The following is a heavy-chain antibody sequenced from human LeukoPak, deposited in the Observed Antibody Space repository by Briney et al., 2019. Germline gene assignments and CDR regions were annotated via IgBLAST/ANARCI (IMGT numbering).Heavy chain of an antibody. CDR1: GFTFRSYA. V-gene: IGHV3-64D*09. Sequence: PGGSLRLSCSAAGFTFRSYAMYWVRQAPGKGLEYVSGISSNGNNTYYADSVKGRFTISRDNSKNTLYLQMSSLRAEDTAVYYCVKGDYGDYPHYFDYWGQGTLVTVSS. D-gene: IGHD4-17*01. CDR2: ISSNGNNT. J-gene: IGHJ4*02. CDR3: VKGDYGDYPHYFDY.